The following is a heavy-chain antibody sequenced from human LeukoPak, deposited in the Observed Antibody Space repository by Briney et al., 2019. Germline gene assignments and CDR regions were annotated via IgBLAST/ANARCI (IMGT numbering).Heavy chain of an antibody. CDR2: VRSKTYGGTT. Sequence: GGSLRLSCTASGFTFGDYAMSWFRQAPGKGLEWVGFVRSKTYGGTTGYAASVKDTFTISRDDSKSVVYLQMNSLKTEDTAFYYCTRGVGQQLIPPNYWGQGTLVTVSS. J-gene: IGHJ4*02. CDR3: TRGVGQQLIPPNY. D-gene: IGHD6-13*01. V-gene: IGHV3-49*03. CDR1: GFTFGDYA.